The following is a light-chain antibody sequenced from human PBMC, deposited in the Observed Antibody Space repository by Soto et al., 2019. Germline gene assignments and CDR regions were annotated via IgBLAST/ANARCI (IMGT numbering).Light chain of an antibody. CDR2: GAS. Sequence: EIVLTQSPGTLSLSPGERATLSCRASQSVSSNYLAWYQQKPGQAPRPLIYGASSRATGIPDRFSGSGAGTDFNLTISRLEPEDFALYYCQQYGSSPWTFGQGTKAEIK. J-gene: IGKJ1*01. CDR1: QSVSSNY. V-gene: IGKV3-20*01. CDR3: QQYGSSPWT.